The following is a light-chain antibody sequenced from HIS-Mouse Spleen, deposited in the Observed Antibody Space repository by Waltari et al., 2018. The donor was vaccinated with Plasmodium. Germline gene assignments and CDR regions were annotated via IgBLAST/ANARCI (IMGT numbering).Light chain of an antibody. Sequence: SYELTQPSSVSVSPGQTARITCSGDVLAKKYARWFQQKTGQAPVLVIYKDSERPSGLPERFSVSSSENTVTLTIGGDEFEDEADYYCYSAADNNRVFGGGTKLTVL. V-gene: IGLV3-27*01. J-gene: IGLJ3*02. CDR2: KDS. CDR1: VLAKKY. CDR3: YSAADNNRV.